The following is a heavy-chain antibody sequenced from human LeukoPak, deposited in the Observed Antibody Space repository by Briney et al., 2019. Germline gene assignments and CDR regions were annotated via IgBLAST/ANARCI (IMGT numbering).Heavy chain of an antibody. Sequence: SETLSLTCTVSGGSISSYYWSWIRQPAGKGLEWIGPIYTSGITNYNPSLKSRVTISVDRSKNQFSLKLSSVTAADTAVYYCARRVVIFGVVGMVGFDPWGQGTLVTVSS. D-gene: IGHD3-3*01. CDR3: ARRVVIFGVVGMVGFDP. V-gene: IGHV4-4*07. CDR2: IYTSGIT. J-gene: IGHJ5*02. CDR1: GGSISSYY.